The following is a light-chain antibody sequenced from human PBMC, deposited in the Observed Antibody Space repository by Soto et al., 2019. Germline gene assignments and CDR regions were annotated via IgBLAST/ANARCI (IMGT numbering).Light chain of an antibody. CDR1: SSDVGGYNY. V-gene: IGLV2-14*01. CDR2: EVS. CDR3: SSYTSSSTYVV. Sequence: QSALTQPASVSGSPGQSITISCTGTSSDVGGYNYVSWYQQHPGKAPKLMIYEVSNRPSGVSNRFSGSKSGNTASLTISGLQAEDEADYYCSSYTSSSTYVVFGGETKLTVL. J-gene: IGLJ2*01.